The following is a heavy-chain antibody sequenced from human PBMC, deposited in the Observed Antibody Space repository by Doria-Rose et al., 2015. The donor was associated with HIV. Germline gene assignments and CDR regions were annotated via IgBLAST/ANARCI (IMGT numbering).Heavy chain of an antibody. V-gene: IGHV2-26*01. Sequence: QVQLVQSGPVLVKPTETLTLTCTVSGVSLSSPGMGVSWIRQPPGKALEWLANIFSNDERFYKTSLQSRLTISRGTSKSQVVLTMTDMDPVDTATYYCARIKSSRWYHKYYFDFWGQGTLVIVSA. CDR2: IFSNDER. CDR3: ARIKSSRWYHKYYFDF. CDR1: GVSLSSPGMG. J-gene: IGHJ4*02. D-gene: IGHD6-13*01.